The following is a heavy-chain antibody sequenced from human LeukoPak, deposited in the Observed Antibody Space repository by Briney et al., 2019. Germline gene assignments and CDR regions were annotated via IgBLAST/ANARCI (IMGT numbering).Heavy chain of an antibody. D-gene: IGHD3-3*01. CDR2: LNQDGSER. CDR3: AKQSHSITVFGVVLDY. J-gene: IGHJ4*02. CDR1: GFSFNIYY. V-gene: IGHV3-7*03. Sequence: GGSLRLSCGVSGFSFNIYYMSWVRQAPGKGLEWVANLNQDGSERNYVDSVKGRFTISRDNSKNTLYLQMNSLRAEDTAVYYCAKQSHSITVFGVVLDYWGQGTLVTVSS.